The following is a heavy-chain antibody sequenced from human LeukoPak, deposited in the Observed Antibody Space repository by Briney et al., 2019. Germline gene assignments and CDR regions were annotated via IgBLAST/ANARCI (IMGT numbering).Heavy chain of an antibody. V-gene: IGHV3-48*04. CDR1: GFTFSSHS. CDR3: ARDLSASGAGY. D-gene: IGHD6-13*01. CDR2: ISSSSRTI. Sequence: GGSLRLSCAASGFTFSSHSMNWVRQAPGKGLEWVSYISSSSRTIHYADSVKGRFTISRDNAKNSLYLQMNSLRAEDTAVYYCARDLSASGAGYWGQGTLVTVSS. J-gene: IGHJ4*02.